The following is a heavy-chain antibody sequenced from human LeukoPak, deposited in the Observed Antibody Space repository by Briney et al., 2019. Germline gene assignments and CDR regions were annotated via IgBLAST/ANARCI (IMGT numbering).Heavy chain of an antibody. D-gene: IGHD5-18*01. CDR2: FNPNSGGT. CDR1: GYTFTGYY. CDR3: ARDPVDTAMVTGGY. Sequence: GASVKVSCKASGYTFTGYYMHWVRQAPGQGLEWMGWFNPNSGGTNYAQKFQGRVTMTRDTSISTVYMELSRLRSDDTAVYYCARDPVDTAMVTGGYWGQGTLVTVSS. J-gene: IGHJ4*02. V-gene: IGHV1-2*02.